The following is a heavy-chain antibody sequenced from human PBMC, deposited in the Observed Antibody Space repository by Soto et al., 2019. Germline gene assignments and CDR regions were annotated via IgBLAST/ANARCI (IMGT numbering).Heavy chain of an antibody. Sequence: SETLSLTCAVSGGSIISGGYSWIWIRQPPGKGLEWIGYIYHSGSTYYNPSLKSRVTISVDRSKNQFSLKLSSVTAADTAVYYCARVKYGYFDYWGQGTLVTVSS. J-gene: IGHJ4*02. D-gene: IGHD2-2*01. CDR2: IYHSGST. V-gene: IGHV4-30-2*01. CDR1: GGSIISGGYS. CDR3: ARVKYGYFDY.